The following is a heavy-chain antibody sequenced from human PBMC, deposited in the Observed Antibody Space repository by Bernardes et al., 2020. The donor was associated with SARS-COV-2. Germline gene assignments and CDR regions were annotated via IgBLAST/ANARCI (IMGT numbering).Heavy chain of an antibody. CDR1: GYTFIPYG. J-gene: IGHJ5*02. Sequence: ASVKVSCKASGYTFIPYGVNWVRQAPGQGLEWMGWINTYNGNTDYAQNLQGRVTITADESSSTAYMELSSLRSEDTALYYCAREPIAARPGIWFDPWGQGTLVTVSS. CDR3: AREPIAARPGIWFDP. V-gene: IGHV1-18*01. D-gene: IGHD6-6*01. CDR2: INTYNGNT.